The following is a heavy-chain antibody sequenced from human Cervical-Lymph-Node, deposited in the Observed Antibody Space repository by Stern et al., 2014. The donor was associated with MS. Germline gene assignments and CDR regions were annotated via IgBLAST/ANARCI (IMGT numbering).Heavy chain of an antibody. CDR3: AREWIAVADYFGY. CDR1: GFTFSSYG. J-gene: IGHJ4*02. Sequence: VQMVESGGGVVQPGRSLRLSCAASGFTFSSYGMHWVRQAPGKGLEWVAGIWYDGSNKYYEDSVKGRFTIDRDNYKTTLYLQMNSLRAEDTAVYYCAREWIAVADYFGYWGQGTLVTVSS. V-gene: IGHV3-33*01. CDR2: IWYDGSNK. D-gene: IGHD6-19*01.